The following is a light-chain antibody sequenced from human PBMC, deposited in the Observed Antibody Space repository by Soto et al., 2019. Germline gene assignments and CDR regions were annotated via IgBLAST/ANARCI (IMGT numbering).Light chain of an antibody. J-gene: IGLJ1*01. CDR1: SSDIGGYNF. CDR2: DVG. Sequence: QSALTQPASVSGSPGQSITISCTGTSSDIGGYNFVSWYQQHPGKDPKLLIYDVGNRPSGVSNRFSDSKSGNTASLTISGLHAEDEAHYYCNSYRTVSTYVFGNGTKLTVL. CDR3: NSYRTVSTYV. V-gene: IGLV2-14*01.